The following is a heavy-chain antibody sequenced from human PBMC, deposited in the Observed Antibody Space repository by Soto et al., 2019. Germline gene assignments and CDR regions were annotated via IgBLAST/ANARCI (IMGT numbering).Heavy chain of an antibody. CDR1: GFTFTSFG. Sequence: QVQLVESGGGVVQPGRSLRLSCAASGFTFTSFGMHWVRQAPGKGLEWVAVLWRNGRDTNYADSVKGRFTISRDTSRNTVYLQMDSLRVEDMAVYYCARFSETFAFDHWGQGILVTVSS. J-gene: IGHJ4*02. V-gene: IGHV3-33*01. CDR2: LWRNGRDT. CDR3: ARFSETFAFDH.